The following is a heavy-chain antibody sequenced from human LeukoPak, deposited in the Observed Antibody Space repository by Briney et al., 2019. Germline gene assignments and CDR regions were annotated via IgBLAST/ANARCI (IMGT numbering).Heavy chain of an antibody. Sequence: SETLSLTCTVSGYSISSGYHWGWIRQPRGKGLEWIGSIYHSGSTYYNPSLKSRVTMSLDTSKNQFSLEVMSVTAADTAVYYCARAASGDAVDYYGSGRRYYSYYMDVWGTGTTVTISS. J-gene: IGHJ6*03. CDR2: IYHSGST. CDR3: ARAASGDAVDYYGSGRRYYSYYMDV. V-gene: IGHV4-38-2*02. CDR1: GYSISSGYH. D-gene: IGHD3-10*01.